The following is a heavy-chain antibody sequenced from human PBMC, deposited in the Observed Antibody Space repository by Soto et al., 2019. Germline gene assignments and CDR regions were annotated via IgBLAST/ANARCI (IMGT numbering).Heavy chain of an antibody. V-gene: IGHV3-23*01. CDR1: GFTFSSYA. CDR3: AKDQYCSGGSCYGINYYYYMDV. J-gene: IGHJ6*03. D-gene: IGHD2-15*01. Sequence: GGSLRLSCAASGFTFSSYAMSWVRQAPGKGLEWVSAISGSGGSTYYADSVKGRFTISRDNSKNTLYLQMNSLRAEDTAVYYCAKDQYCSGGSCYGINYYYYMDVWGKGTTVTVSS. CDR2: ISGSGGST.